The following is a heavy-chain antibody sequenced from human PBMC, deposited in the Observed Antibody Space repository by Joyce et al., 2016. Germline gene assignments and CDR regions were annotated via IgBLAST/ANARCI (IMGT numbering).Heavy chain of an antibody. D-gene: IGHD6-19*01. CDR1: GGPLMGFC. Sequence: QVQLRQWGAGLLKPSETLSLTCAVSGGPLMGFCWTWVRQPPGTALEWIGDITTSGATNYNPSLRSRVAISVDTSNNQFSLTLTSLSAAEMAVYYCARSQWLAPLMYWGQGTLVTVSP. J-gene: IGHJ4*02. V-gene: IGHV4-34*02. CDR3: ARSQWLAPLMY. CDR2: ITTSGAT.